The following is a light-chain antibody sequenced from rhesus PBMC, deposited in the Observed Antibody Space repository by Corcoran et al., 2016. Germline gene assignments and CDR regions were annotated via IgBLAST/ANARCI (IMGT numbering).Light chain of an antibody. V-gene: IGKV4-1*01. CDR2: WAS. Sequence: DIVMTQSPDSLAVSLGERVTINCKSSQSLLYSSNNKNYLAWYQQKPGQAPKLLIYWASTRESGVPNRFSGNGSGTDFTHTINDLQAEDVAVYYCQQYYSTPYSFGQGTKVEIK. J-gene: IGKJ2*01. CDR3: QQYYSTPYS. CDR1: QSLLYSSNNKNY.